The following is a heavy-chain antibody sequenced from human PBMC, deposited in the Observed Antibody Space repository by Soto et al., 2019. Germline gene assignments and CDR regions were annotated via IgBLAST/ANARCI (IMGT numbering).Heavy chain of an antibody. CDR2: IIPILGIA. CDR3: ASAAGTSVTTGFDY. V-gene: IGHV1-69*02. D-gene: IGHD4-17*01. J-gene: IGHJ4*02. CDR1: GGTFSSYT. Sequence: QVQLVQSGAEVKKPGSSVKVSCKASGGTFSSYTISWVRQAPGQGLEWMGRIIPILGIANYAQKFQGRVTNTADKSTSTAYMELSSMRSEDTAVYYCASAAGTSVTTGFDYWGQGTLVTVSS.